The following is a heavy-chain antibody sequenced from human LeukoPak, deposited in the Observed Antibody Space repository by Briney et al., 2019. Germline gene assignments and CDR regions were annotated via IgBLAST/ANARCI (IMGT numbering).Heavy chain of an antibody. J-gene: IGHJ6*02. V-gene: IGHV5-51*01. CDR3: ARHPYSSGWYKSHYYYGMDV. CDR1: GYNFTDYW. D-gene: IGHD6-19*01. Sequence: GESLKISCKGSGYNFTDYWIGWVRQMPGKGLEWMGIIYPGDSDTRYGPSFQGQVTISADKSISTAYLQWSSLKASDTAMYYCARHPYSSGWYKSHYYYGMDVWGQGTTVTVSS. CDR2: IYPGDSDT.